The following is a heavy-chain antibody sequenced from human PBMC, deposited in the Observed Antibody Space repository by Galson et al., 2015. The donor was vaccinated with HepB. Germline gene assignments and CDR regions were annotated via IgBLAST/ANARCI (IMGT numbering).Heavy chain of an antibody. CDR1: GGSISSGSYY. CDR3: ATQYYYDNSGPPLDS. V-gene: IGHV4-31*03. J-gene: IGHJ4*02. CDR2: IFYSANT. D-gene: IGHD3-22*01. Sequence: TLSLTCTVSGGSISSGSYYWNWIRQHPGKGLEWIGSIFYSANTYYHPSLTSRLTISVDTSKNQFSLRLNSVTAADSAVYYCATQYYYDNSGPPLDSWGQGTLVTVSS.